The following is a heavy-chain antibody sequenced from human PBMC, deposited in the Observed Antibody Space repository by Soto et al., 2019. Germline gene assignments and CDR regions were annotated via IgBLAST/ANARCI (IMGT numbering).Heavy chain of an antibody. CDR3: ARNSGSYYRWFDP. V-gene: IGHV4-59*01. CDR1: GGSISGYY. J-gene: IGHJ5*02. Sequence: SETLSLTCTISGGSISGYYWSWIRQPPGKGLEWIGYIYYSGSTNYNPPLKSRVTISVDTSKNQFSLKLNSVTAADTAVYYCARNSGSYYRWFDPWGQGTLVTVSS. D-gene: IGHD1-26*01. CDR2: IYYSGST.